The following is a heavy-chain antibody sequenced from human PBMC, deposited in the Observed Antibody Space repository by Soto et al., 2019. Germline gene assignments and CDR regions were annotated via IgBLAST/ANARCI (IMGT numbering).Heavy chain of an antibody. V-gene: IGHV3-30-3*01. J-gene: IGHJ3*02. CDR1: GFTFSSYA. D-gene: IGHD1-20*01. Sequence: GGSLRLSCAASGFTFSSYAMHWVRQAPGKGLEWVAVISYDGSNKYYADSVKGRFTISRDNSKNTLYLQMNSLRAEDTAVYYCAREWDKWNDVDXFDIWGQGTMVTVSS. CDR2: ISYDGSNK. CDR3: AREWDKWNDVDXFDI.